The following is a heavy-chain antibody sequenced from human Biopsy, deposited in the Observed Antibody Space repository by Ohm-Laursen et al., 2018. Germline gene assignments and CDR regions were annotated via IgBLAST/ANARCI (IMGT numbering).Heavy chain of an antibody. V-gene: IGHV6-1*01. CDR1: GDSVSSNRAA. CDR3: ARSGSDSLNYYFDF. J-gene: IGHJ4*02. Sequence: SQTLSLTCAISGDSVSSNRAAWNWIRQSPSGGLEWLGRTFYRAKWYTDFAVSAKSRITLTPDPSTNQFSLQLNSVTPDDTAVYYCARSGSDSLNYYFDFWGQGTLVTVSS. CDR2: TFYRAKWYT. D-gene: IGHD2-21*02.